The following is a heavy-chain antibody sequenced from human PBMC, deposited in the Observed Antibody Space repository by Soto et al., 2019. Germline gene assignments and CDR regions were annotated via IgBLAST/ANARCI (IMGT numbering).Heavy chain of an antibody. J-gene: IGHJ5*02. CDR3: ARALTIFGVAYDFDP. D-gene: IGHD3-3*01. CDR1: GFTFSDYY. V-gene: IGHV3-11*04. CDR2: MSGSGDAI. Sequence: GGSLRLSCTTSGFTFSDYYMTWVRQAPGKGLEWISYMSGSGDAIYYADSVKGRFTISRDNAKNSLYLQMNSLRAEDTAVYYCARALTIFGVAYDFDPWGQGTLVTVSS.